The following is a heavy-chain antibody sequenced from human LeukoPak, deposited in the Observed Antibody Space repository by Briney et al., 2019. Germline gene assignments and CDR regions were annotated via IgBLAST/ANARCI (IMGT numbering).Heavy chain of an antibody. V-gene: IGHV3-23*01. Sequence: GGSLRLSCAASGFTFSSYAMSWVRQAPGKGLEWVSVISGSGGSTYYADSVKGRFTISRDNSKNTLYLQMNSLRADDTAVYFCAKSRGYSYGYPFDYWGQGTLVTVSS. D-gene: IGHD5-18*01. CDR2: ISGSGGST. J-gene: IGHJ4*02. CDR3: AKSRGYSYGYPFDY. CDR1: GFTFSSYA.